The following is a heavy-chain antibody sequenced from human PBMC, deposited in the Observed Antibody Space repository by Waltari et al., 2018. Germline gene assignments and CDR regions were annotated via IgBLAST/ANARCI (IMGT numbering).Heavy chain of an antibody. Sequence: QVPLAQSGAEVKTPGSSVKVSCKASGDPFRSYSTSWVPQAPGQGLEWMGGIKSICGTANNARKIQGRVKITADESTSTDYMELRSLRAEDTAGYDCAGDVSGVSGWSYYYYGMDVWGQGTTVTVSS. D-gene: IGHD6-13*01. CDR3: AGDVSGVSGWSYYYYGMDV. CDR2: IKSICGTA. V-gene: IGHV1-69*13. CDR1: GDPFRSYS. J-gene: IGHJ6*02.